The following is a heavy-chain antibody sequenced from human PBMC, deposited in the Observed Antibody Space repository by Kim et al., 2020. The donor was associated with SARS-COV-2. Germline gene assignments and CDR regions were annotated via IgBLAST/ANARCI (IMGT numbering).Heavy chain of an antibody. CDR3: ARDRGIVSSGWYSYLYYYYYGLAV. CDR2: INSDGSST. J-gene: IGHJ6*02. CDR1: GFTFSSYW. V-gene: IGHV3-74*01. D-gene: IGHD6-19*01. Sequence: GGSLRLSCAASGFTFSSYWMHWVRQAPGKGLVWVSRINSDGSSTSYADSVKGRFTISRDNAKNTLYLQMNSLRAEDTAVYYCARDRGIVSSGWYSYLYYYYYGLAVWVRGTTVTLSS.